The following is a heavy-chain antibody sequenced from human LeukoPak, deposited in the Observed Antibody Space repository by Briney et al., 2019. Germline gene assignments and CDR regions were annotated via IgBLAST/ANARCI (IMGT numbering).Heavy chain of an antibody. D-gene: IGHD6-13*01. CDR2: INPYSGDT. CDR1: GYTFTGYH. CDR3: ARDQGSLTRSWYTGY. Sequence: SVKVSCKASGYTFTGYHIHWLRQAPGQGLEWMGRINPYSGDTNFARKFQGRVTMTRDTSITTAYMDLSSLTPDDTAVYFCARDQGSLTRSWYTGYWGQGTQVTVSS. J-gene: IGHJ4*02. V-gene: IGHV1-2*06.